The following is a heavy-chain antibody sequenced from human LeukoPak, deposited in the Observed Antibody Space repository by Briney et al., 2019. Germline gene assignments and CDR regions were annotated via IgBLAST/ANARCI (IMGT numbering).Heavy chain of an antibody. V-gene: IGHV4-61*08. CDR2: IYYSGST. J-gene: IGHJ4*02. CDR3: ARGSSWYYFDY. Sequence: PSETLSLTCTVSGGSISSGDYYWSWIRQHPGKGLEWIGYIYYSGSTNYNPSLKSRVTISVDTSKNQFSLKLSSVTAADTAVYYCARGSSWYYFDYWGQGTLVTVSS. CDR1: GGSISSGDYY. D-gene: IGHD6-13*01.